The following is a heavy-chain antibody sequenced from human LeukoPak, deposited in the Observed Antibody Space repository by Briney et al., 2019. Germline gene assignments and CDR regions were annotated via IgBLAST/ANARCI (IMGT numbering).Heavy chain of an antibody. J-gene: IGHJ3*02. CDR1: GFTFSSYS. Sequence: GGSLRLSCAASGFTFSSYSINWVRQAPGKGLEWVSSISSSSSFISYADSVKGRFTIPRDNAKNSVFLQMNSLRAEDTAVYYCARDLRYCSSASCSENGAFDIWGQGTMVTVSS. D-gene: IGHD2-2*01. CDR2: ISSSSSFI. CDR3: ARDLRYCSSASCSENGAFDI. V-gene: IGHV3-21*01.